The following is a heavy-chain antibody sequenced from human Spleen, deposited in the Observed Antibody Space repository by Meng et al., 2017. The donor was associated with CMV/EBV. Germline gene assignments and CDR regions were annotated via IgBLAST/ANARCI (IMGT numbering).Heavy chain of an antibody. V-gene: IGHV1-8*02. Sequence: ASVKVSCKASGYTFTGYNIHWVRQAPGQGLEWMGWLNPGSGSTGYAQKFQGRVTMTRDTSISTAYMELSSLRSDDTAVYYCTKASQWTTLGEPHDYWGQGTLVTVSS. CDR2: LNPGSGST. D-gene: IGHD4-11*01. CDR1: GYTFTGYN. J-gene: IGHJ4*02. CDR3: TKASQWTTLGEPHDY.